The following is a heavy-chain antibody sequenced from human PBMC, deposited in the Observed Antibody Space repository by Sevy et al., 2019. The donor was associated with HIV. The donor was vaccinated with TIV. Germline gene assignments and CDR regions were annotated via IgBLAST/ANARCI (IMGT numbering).Heavy chain of an antibody. V-gene: IGHV3-21*01. Sequence: GGSLRLSCAASGFTFRSYSMNWVRQAPGMGLEWVSSISISSRNIYYADSMKGRFTISRDNAKNSLYLQMNSLRADDTAVYYCARAPEETNDYVTGSFDYWGQGTLVTVSS. CDR2: ISISSRNI. J-gene: IGHJ4*02. CDR1: GFTFRSYS. CDR3: ARAPEETNDYVTGSFDY. D-gene: IGHD3-16*01.